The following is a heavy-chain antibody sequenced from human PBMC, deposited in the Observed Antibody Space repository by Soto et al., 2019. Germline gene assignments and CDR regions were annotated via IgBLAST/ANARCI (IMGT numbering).Heavy chain of an antibody. CDR1: GGTFSSYT. Sequence: QVQLVQSGAEVKKPGSSVKVSCKASGGTFSSYTISWVRQAPGQGLEWMGRIIPILGIANYAQKFQGRVTITADKSTSTAYMELSSLRSEDTAVYYCARDRDGYERAFDYWGQGTLVTVSS. CDR3: ARDRDGYERAFDY. V-gene: IGHV1-69*08. D-gene: IGHD5-12*01. J-gene: IGHJ4*02. CDR2: IIPILGIA.